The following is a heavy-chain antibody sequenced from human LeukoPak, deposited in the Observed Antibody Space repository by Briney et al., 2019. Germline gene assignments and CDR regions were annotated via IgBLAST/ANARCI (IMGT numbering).Heavy chain of an antibody. Sequence: GGSLRLSCAASGFTFSSYSMNWVRQAPGKGLEWVAVISYDGSNKYYADSVKGRFTISRDNSKNTLYLQMNSLRAEDTAVYYCARGPITMVRGVIITPMTHWYFDLWGRGTLVTVSS. CDR3: ARGPITMVRGVIITPMTHWYFDL. J-gene: IGHJ2*01. CDR1: GFTFSSYS. CDR2: ISYDGSNK. V-gene: IGHV3-30*03. D-gene: IGHD3-10*01.